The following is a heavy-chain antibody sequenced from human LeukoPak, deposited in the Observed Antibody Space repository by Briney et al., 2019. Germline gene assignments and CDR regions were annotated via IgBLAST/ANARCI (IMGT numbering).Heavy chain of an antibody. Sequence: SETLSLTCTVSGGSVTDYYWSWIRQSPGKGLEWIGYIFYTGTSYNPSLKSRVTISADTSKNQFSLKLISVTAADTAVYYCASRKLGNDYWGQGTLVTVSS. CDR1: GGSVTDYY. CDR2: IFYTGT. D-gene: IGHD7-27*01. J-gene: IGHJ4*02. CDR3: ASRKLGNDY. V-gene: IGHV4-59*02.